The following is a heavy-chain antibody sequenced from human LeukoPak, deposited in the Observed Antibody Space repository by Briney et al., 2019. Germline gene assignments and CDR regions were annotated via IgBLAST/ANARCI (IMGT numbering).Heavy chain of an antibody. CDR2: IKQDGSEK. J-gene: IGHJ4*02. CDR3: AREQSIVGATRGFDC. Sequence: GGSLRLSCAASGFTFSSCWMSWVRQAPGKGLEWVANIKQDGSEKYYVDSVKGRFTISRDNAKNSLYLQMNSLRAEDTAVYYCAREQSIVGATRGFDCWGQGTLVTVSS. D-gene: IGHD1-26*01. CDR1: GFTFSSCW. V-gene: IGHV3-7*01.